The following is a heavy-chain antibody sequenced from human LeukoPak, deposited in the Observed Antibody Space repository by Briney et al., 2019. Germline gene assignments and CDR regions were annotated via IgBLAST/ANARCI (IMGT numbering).Heavy chain of an antibody. CDR2: INPSGGST. Sequence: ASGKVSCKASGYTFTNHFIHWVRQAPGQGLEWMGLINPSGGSTSYAQHYQGRLILTRDTSTSTVYMELSSLRSEDTAVCYCARDGLHNWNDLYFDYWGQGTLVTVSS. CDR1: GYTFTNHF. V-gene: IGHV1-46*01. J-gene: IGHJ4*02. CDR3: ARDGLHNWNDLYFDY. D-gene: IGHD1-20*01.